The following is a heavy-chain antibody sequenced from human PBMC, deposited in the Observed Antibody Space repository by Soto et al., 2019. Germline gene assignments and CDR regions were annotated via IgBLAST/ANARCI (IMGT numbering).Heavy chain of an antibody. Sequence: EVQLVESGGGLVQPGGSLRLSCVASGFTFSNYWMYWVRQAPGKGLEWVSRINSDGSVSSHADSVRGRLTISRDNVKNTLYLHMDRLRAEDTAVYFCARGDCVGGTCYSLAGSFFYYMDVWGKGTTVTVFS. D-gene: IGHD2-15*01. J-gene: IGHJ6*03. CDR2: INSDGSVS. CDR3: ARGDCVGGTCYSLAGSFFYYMDV. CDR1: GFTFSNYW. V-gene: IGHV3-74*02.